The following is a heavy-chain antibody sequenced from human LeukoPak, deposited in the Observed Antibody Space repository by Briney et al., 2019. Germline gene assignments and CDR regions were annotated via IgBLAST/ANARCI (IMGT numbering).Heavy chain of an antibody. J-gene: IGHJ1*01. Sequence: SETLSLTCTVSGASVSSSTYSWGWIRQPPGKGLEWIASIYYGGSTYYNPSLKSRVTLSVDTSKNQFSLKLSSVTAADTAVYYCVRETNVYYYDSSGYLPEDFGHWGQGTLVTVSS. D-gene: IGHD3-22*01. CDR2: IYYGGST. CDR3: VRETNVYYYDSSGYLPEDFGH. CDR1: GASVSSSTYS. V-gene: IGHV4-39*07.